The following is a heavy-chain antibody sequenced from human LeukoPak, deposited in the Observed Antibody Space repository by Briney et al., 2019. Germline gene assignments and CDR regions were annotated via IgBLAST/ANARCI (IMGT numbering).Heavy chain of an antibody. CDR1: GGSISSYY. J-gene: IGHJ6*03. D-gene: IGHD2-2*02. Sequence: SETLSLTCTVSGGSISSYYWSWIRQPAGKGLXXIGRIYTSGSTNYNPSLKSRVTMSVDTSKNQFSLKLSSVTAADTAVYYCARLGYCSSTSCYKRGYWYYYYMDVWGKGTTVTVSS. CDR2: IYTSGST. V-gene: IGHV4-4*07. CDR3: ARLGYCSSTSCYKRGYWYYYYMDV.